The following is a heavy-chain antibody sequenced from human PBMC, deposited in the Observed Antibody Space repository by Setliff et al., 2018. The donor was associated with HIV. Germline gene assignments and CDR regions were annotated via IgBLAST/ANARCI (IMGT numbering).Heavy chain of an antibody. V-gene: IGHV4-61*02. J-gene: IGHJ4*02. CDR2: IAKTGST. Sequence: SETLSLTCTVSGVSITNGTFYWNWIRQPAGKGLEWIGRIAKTGSTNYNPSLKSRLTISMDTSKNQFSLKLNSVTAADTAVYYCAAQDLDLVKYYYMDYWGPGALVTVSS. D-gene: IGHD2-21*01. CDR3: AAQDLDLVKYYYMDY. CDR1: GVSITNGTFY.